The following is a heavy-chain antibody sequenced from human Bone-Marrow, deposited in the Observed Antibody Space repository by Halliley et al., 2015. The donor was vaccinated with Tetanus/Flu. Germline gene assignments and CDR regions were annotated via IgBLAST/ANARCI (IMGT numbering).Heavy chain of an antibody. J-gene: IGHJ6*02. D-gene: IGHD3-22*01. CDR3: ARAPRIYDTSGYFPGYYYYGMDV. Sequence: LRLPCTVSGVSISSTSYYWNWIRQHPGKGLEWIGYIYYTGTTYYNPSLKSLVTISMDTSKNQFSLKLTSVTVADTAVYYCARAPRIYDTSGYFPGYYYYGMDVWGQGTTVPVSS. V-gene: IGHV4-31*01. CDR1: GVSISSTSYY. CDR2: IYYTGTT.